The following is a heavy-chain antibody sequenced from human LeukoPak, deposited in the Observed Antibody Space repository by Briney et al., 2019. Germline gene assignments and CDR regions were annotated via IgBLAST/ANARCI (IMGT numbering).Heavy chain of an antibody. CDR1: GFTFSSYW. CDR3: ARDPPPSTVVTTADY. V-gene: IGHV3-7*01. Sequence: GGSLRLSCAASGFTFSSYWMSWVRQAPGKGLEWVANIKQDGSEKYYVDSVKGRFTISGDNAKNSLYLQMNSLRAEDTAVYYCARDPPPSTVVTTADYWGQGTLVTVSS. D-gene: IGHD4-23*01. J-gene: IGHJ4*02. CDR2: IKQDGSEK.